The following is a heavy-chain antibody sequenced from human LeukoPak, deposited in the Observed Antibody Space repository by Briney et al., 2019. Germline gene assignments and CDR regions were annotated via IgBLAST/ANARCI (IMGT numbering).Heavy chain of an antibody. J-gene: IGHJ4*02. V-gene: IGHV6-1*01. CDR2: TYYRSKWYN. D-gene: IGHD1-26*01. CDR3: ARVSPLVGPFDY. Sequence: SQTLSLTCAISGDSVSSNSAAWNWIRQSPSRGLEWLGRTYYRSKWYNDYSVYAVSVKSRITINPDTSKNQFSLQLNSVTPEDTAVYYCARVSPLVGPFDYWGLGTLVTVSS. CDR1: GDSVSSNSAA.